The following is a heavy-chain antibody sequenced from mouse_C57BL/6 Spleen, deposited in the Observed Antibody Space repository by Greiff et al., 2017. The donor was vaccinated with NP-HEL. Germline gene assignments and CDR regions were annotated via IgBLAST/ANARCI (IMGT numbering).Heavy chain of an antibody. J-gene: IGHJ1*03. CDR2: IDPSDSET. V-gene: IGHV1-52*01. CDR3: ATGTPYCDGTPYFDV. D-gene: IGHD1-1*01. Sequence: QVQLQQPGAELVRPGSSVKLSCKASGYTFTSYWMHWVKQRPIQGLEWIGNIDPSDSETHYNQKFKDKATLTVDTSSITAYMQLSSLTTEDSAVYYGATGTPYCDGTPYFDVWGTGTTVTVSS. CDR1: GYTFTSYW.